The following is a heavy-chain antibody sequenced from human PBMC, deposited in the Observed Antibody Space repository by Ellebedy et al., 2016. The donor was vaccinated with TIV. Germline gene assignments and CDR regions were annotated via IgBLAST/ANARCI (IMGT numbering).Heavy chain of an antibody. V-gene: IGHV3-23*01. J-gene: IGHJ6*02. CDR2: ISNTGSRT. CDR3: ARNRDSSGWYADS. D-gene: IGHD6-19*01. CDR1: GFTFSSYA. Sequence: PGGSLRLSCAASGFTFSSYAMSSVRQAPGKGLEWVSTISNTGSRTYYADSVKGRFTISRDNPKNTVYLQMNSMRAEDTAVYYCARNRDSSGWYADSWGQGTTVTVSS.